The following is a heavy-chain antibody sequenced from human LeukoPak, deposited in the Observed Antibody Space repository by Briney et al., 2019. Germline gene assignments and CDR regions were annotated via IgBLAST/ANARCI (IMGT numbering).Heavy chain of an antibody. CDR2: IYYSGST. CDR1: GGSISSYY. Sequence: TSETMSLTCTVSGGSISSYYWSWIRQPPGKGLEWIGYIYYSGSTNYNPSLKSRVTISVDTSKNQFSLKLSSVTAADTAVSYCARGPYYYDSSGHYYMDVWGKGTTVTVSS. D-gene: IGHD3-22*01. CDR3: ARGPYYYDSSGHYYMDV. V-gene: IGHV4-59*01. J-gene: IGHJ6*03.